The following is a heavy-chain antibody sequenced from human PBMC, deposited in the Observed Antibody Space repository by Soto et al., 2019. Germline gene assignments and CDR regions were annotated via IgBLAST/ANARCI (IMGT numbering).Heavy chain of an antibody. CDR3: VRRVSGNYDY. CDR2: ISSNGGTT. V-gene: IGHV3-64*01. J-gene: IGHJ4*02. Sequence: EVQLAESGGCMVQPGGSLRLSCVASGFTFSSYDMHWVRQAPGKGLEYVSSISSNGGTTYYGNSVKGRFTISRDNSKNTLYLQMGSLRAEDMAVYYCVRRVSGNYDYWGQGTLVIVSS. CDR1: GFTFSSYD. D-gene: IGHD1-7*01.